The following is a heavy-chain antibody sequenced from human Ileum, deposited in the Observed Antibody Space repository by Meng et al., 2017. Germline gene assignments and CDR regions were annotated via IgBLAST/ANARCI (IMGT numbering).Heavy chain of an antibody. J-gene: IGHJ4*02. D-gene: IGHD7-27*01. CDR3: GRGHWGLDY. CDR1: GFTFIDHY. Sequence: GGSLRLSCAATGFTFIDHYMSWIRQAPGKGLEWVSFIDKSDTTRDYADSVKGRFTISRDNAKNTVYLQMDSLKVEDTAMYYCGRGHWGLDYWGQGTRVTSPQ. V-gene: IGHV3-11*01. CDR2: IDKSDTTR.